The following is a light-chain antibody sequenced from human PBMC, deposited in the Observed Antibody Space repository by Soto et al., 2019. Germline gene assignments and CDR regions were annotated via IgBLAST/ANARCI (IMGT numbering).Light chain of an antibody. J-gene: IGKJ1*01. CDR2: AAS. Sequence: DIQMTQSPSSLSASVGDRVTITCRASESISSYLNWYQQKPGKPPKVLIYAASSLQSGVPSRFSGSRSGTDFTLTITSLQPEDFATYYCHQSYRTPRTFGQGTKVEIQ. V-gene: IGKV1-39*01. CDR3: HQSYRTPRT. CDR1: ESISSY.